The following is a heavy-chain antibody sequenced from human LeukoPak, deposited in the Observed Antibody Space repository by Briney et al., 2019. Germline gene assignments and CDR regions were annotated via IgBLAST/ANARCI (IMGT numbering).Heavy chain of an antibody. CDR1: GFTFSSYS. Sequence: GGSLRLSCAASGFTFSSYSMNWVRQAPGKGLEWVSFISSSSNYRYYADSVKGRFTISRDNAKNSLYLQMASLRAEDTAVYYCARVVGKITFGGVIAPYYFDYWGQGTLVTVSS. CDR3: ARVVGKITFGGVIAPYYFDY. V-gene: IGHV3-21*01. J-gene: IGHJ4*02. D-gene: IGHD3-16*02. CDR2: ISSSSNYR.